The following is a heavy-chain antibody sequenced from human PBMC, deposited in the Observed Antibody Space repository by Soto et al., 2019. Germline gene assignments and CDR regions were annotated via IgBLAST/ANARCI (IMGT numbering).Heavy chain of an antibody. CDR3: ARASYDSSGYYSRYFDL. CDR2: IYHSGST. Sequence: QVQLQESGPGLVKPSGTLSLTCAVSGGSISSSNWWSWVRQPPGKGLEWIGEIYHSGSTNYNPSLKGLVTISVAKSKNQFSLKLSSVTAADTAVYYCARASYDSSGYYSRYFDLWGRGTLVTVSS. D-gene: IGHD3-22*01. V-gene: IGHV4-4*02. CDR1: GGSISSSNW. J-gene: IGHJ2*01.